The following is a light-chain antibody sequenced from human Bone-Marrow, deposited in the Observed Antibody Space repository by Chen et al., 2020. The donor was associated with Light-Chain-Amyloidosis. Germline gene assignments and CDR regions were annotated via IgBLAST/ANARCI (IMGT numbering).Light chain of an antibody. V-gene: IGLV3-21*02. CDR1: NIGSTS. CDR2: DGS. CDR3: QVWDRSSDRPV. J-gene: IGLJ3*02. Sequence: SYVRTQPSSVSVAPGLTATIACGGTNIGSTSVHWYQQTPGQAPLLVVYDGSDRPSGIPERLSGSNSGNTATLTISRVEDGDEADYYCQVWDRSSDRPVFGGGTKLTVL.